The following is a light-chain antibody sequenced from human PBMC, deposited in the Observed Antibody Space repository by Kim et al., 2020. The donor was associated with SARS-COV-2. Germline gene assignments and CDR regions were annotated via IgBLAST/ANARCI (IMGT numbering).Light chain of an antibody. Sequence: GKRVTNYCSGSSSNIGSNTENWYQQLPGTAPKLLIYSNNQRPSGVPDRFSGSKSGTSASLAISGLQSEDEADYYCAAWDDSLNGYVFGTGTKVTVL. CDR1: SSNIGSNT. CDR3: AAWDDSLNGYV. J-gene: IGLJ1*01. V-gene: IGLV1-44*01. CDR2: SNN.